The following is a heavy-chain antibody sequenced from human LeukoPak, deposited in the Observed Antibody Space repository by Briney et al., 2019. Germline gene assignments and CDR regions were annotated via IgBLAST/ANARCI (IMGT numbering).Heavy chain of an antibody. CDR3: ARDENIVVVVAATRYYYGMDV. D-gene: IGHD2-15*01. V-gene: IGHV4-59*12. CDR2: IYHSGST. Sequence: PSETLSLTCTVSGGSISSYYWSWIRQPPGKGLEWIGEIYHSGSTNYNPSLKSRVTISVDKSKNQFSLKLSSVTAADTAVYYCARDENIVVVVAATRYYYGMDVWGQGTTVTVSS. J-gene: IGHJ6*02. CDR1: GGSISSYY.